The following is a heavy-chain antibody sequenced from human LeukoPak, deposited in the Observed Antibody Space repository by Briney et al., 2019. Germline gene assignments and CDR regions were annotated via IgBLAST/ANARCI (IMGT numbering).Heavy chain of an antibody. CDR2: ISGSGGST. V-gene: IGHV3-23*01. D-gene: IGHD2-2*01. Sequence: PGGSLRLSCAASGFTFSSYAMSWVRQAPGRGLEWVSAISGSGGSTYYADSVKGRFTISRDNSKNTLYLQMYSLRAEDTAVYYCAKDRAGYCSSTSCYDYFDYWGQGTLVTVSS. CDR3: AKDRAGYCSSTSCYDYFDY. J-gene: IGHJ4*02. CDR1: GFTFSSYA.